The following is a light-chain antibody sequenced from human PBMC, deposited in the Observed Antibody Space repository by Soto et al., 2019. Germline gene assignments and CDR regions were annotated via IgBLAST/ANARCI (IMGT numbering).Light chain of an antibody. V-gene: IGLV2-14*01. CDR1: SRDVDGYNY. Sequence: QSALTQPASVSGSPGQSITISCTGTSRDVDGYNYVSWYQQHPGKASKFMIYDVSNRPSGVSNRFSGSKSGNTASLTISGLQAEDEADYYCCSYTTSNTRQIVFGTGTKVTVL. CDR3: CSYTTSNTRQIV. CDR2: DVS. J-gene: IGLJ1*01.